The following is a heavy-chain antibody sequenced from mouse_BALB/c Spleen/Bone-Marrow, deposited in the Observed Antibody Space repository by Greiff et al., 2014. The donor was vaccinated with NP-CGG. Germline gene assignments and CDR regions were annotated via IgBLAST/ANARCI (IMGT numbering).Heavy chain of an antibody. CDR3: TRSNYGYWYFDV. D-gene: IGHD1-1*01. V-gene: IGHV1S81*02. CDR2: INPINGGT. CDR1: GYTFTSYY. J-gene: IGHJ1*01. Sequence: QVQLQQSGAELVKPEASVKLSCKASGYTFTSYYMYWVRQRPGQGLEWIGEINPINGGTKTSEKFKSRATLTVDKSSSTAFMQLSTLTSEDSAVYYCTRSNYGYWYFDVWGAGTTVTVSS.